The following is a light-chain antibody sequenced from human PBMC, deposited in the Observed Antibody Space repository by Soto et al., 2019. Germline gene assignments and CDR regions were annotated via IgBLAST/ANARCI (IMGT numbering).Light chain of an antibody. CDR1: QDISNY. Sequence: SQMTQSQSSLSASVGDRVTITCQASQDISNYLNWYQQKPGKAPNLLIYTASTLQSGVPSRFSGSGSGTDFTLTISSLQPEDFATYYCIQDYNYPLTFGGGTKVDIK. V-gene: IGKV1-6*01. J-gene: IGKJ4*01. CDR2: TAS. CDR3: IQDYNYPLT.